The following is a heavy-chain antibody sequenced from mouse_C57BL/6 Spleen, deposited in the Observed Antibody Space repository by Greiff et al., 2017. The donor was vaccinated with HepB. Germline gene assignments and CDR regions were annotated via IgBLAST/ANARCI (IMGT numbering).Heavy chain of an antibody. D-gene: IGHD3-1*01. CDR1: GYPFTRYW. Sequence: VQLQQPGAELVKPGASVKLSCKASGYPFTRYWMHWVKQRPGRGLEWIGRIDPNSGGTKYNEKFQSHAKLTVDKPSSTAYMQLSSLTSEDSAVYYCAREISGVYAMDYWGQGTSVTVSS. CDR2: IDPNSGGT. CDR3: AREISGVYAMDY. J-gene: IGHJ4*01. V-gene: IGHV1-72*01.